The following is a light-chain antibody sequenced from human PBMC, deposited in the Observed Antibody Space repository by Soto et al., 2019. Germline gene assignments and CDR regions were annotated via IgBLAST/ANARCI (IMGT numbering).Light chain of an antibody. V-gene: IGKV3-11*01. J-gene: IGKJ4*01. CDR2: DAS. CDR1: QSVSSY. CDR3: QQSSNWPLT. Sequence: EIVLTQSPATLSLSPGERATLSCRASQSVSSYLAWYQQKPGQAPRLLIYDASNRANGIPARFSGSGSGTDFTLTISSLEPEDFEVYYCQQSSNWPLTFGGGTKVEIK.